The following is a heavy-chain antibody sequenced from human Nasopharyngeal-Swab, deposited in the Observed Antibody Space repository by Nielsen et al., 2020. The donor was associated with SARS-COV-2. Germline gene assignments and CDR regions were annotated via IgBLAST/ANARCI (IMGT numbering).Heavy chain of an antibody. CDR3: AKDGVATTHPYYFDY. V-gene: IGHV3-53*01. Sequence: GESLKISCAVSGLTVSSTYMSWVRQAPGKGLEWVSVTEIGGTTHYADSVKGRFSISRDSSTNTLYLQMNSLRAEDTAVYYCAKDGVATTHPYYFDYWGQGTLVTVSS. CDR2: TEIGGTT. J-gene: IGHJ4*02. CDR1: GLTVSSTY. D-gene: IGHD5-12*01.